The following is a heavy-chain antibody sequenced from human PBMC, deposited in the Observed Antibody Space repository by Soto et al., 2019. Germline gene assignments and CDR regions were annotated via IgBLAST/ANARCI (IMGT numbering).Heavy chain of an antibody. D-gene: IGHD3-10*01. CDR1: GFTFSSYA. CDR3: VRPLPSGQTHARDV. V-gene: IGHV3-30*14. CDR2: ISYDGSNK. Sequence: PGGSLRLSCAASGFTFSSYAMHWVRQAPGKGLEWVAVISYDGSNKYYADSVKGRFTISRDNSKNTLYLQMDRLRDEDTAVYYCVRPLPSGQTHARDVWGQGTTVTVSS. J-gene: IGHJ6*02.